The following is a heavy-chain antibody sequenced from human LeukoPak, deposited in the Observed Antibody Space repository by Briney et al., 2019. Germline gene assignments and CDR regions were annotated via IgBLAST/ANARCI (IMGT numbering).Heavy chain of an antibody. J-gene: IGHJ4*02. Sequence: SETLSLTCAVYGGSFSGYYWSWIRQPPGKGLEWIGEINHSGSTNYNPSLKSRVTISVDTSKNQFSLKLSSVTAADTAVYYCARATPGEPFDYWGQGTLVTVS. CDR1: GGSFSGYY. D-gene: IGHD3-10*01. CDR2: INHSGST. CDR3: ARATPGEPFDY. V-gene: IGHV4-34*01.